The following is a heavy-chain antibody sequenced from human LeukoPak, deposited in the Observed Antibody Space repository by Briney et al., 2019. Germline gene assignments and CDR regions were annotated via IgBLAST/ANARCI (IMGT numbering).Heavy chain of an antibody. CDR1: GFTFSSYS. J-gene: IGHJ4*02. CDR2: ISSSSSYI. V-gene: IGHV3-21*01. CDR3: ARGLITTVDY. Sequence: PGGSLRLPCAASGFTFSSYSMNWVRQAPGKGLEWVSSISSSSSYIYYADSVKGRFTISRDNAKNSLYLQMNSLRAEDTAVYYCARGLITTVDYWGQGTLVTVSS. D-gene: IGHD3-3*01.